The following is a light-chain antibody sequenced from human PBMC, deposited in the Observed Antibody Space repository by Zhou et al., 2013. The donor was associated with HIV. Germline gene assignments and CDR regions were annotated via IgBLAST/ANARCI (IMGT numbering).Light chain of an antibody. J-gene: IGKJ4*01. CDR1: QSVRNN. Sequence: EIVMTQSPATLSVSPGERATLSCRASQSVRNNLAWYQQKSGQAPRLLIYDASTRAADIPARFSGSGSETEFTLTISRLEPEDVAVYYCQQRTNWPPRLTFGGGTKVEIK. CDR3: QQRTNWPPRLT. CDR2: DAS. V-gene: IGKV3D-15*01.